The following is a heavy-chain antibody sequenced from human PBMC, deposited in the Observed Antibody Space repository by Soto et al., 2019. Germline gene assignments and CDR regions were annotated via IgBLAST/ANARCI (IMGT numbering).Heavy chain of an antibody. J-gene: IGHJ5*02. V-gene: IGHV1-24*01. Sequence: ASVKVSCKVSGYTLTELSMHWVRQAPGKGLEWMGGFDPEDGETIYAQKFQGRVTMTEDTSTDTAYMELSSLRSEDTAVYYCATVSRQDESSGYWDPWGQGTLVTVSS. CDR3: ATVSRQDESSGYWDP. CDR1: GYTLTELS. D-gene: IGHD3-22*01. CDR2: FDPEDGET.